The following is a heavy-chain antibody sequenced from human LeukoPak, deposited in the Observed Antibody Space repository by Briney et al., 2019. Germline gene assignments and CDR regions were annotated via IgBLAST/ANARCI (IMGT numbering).Heavy chain of an antibody. V-gene: IGHV5-51*01. D-gene: IGHD5-18*01. Sequence: GGSLKISCKGSGYSFTSYWIGWVRQMPGKGLEWMGIIYPGDSDTRYSPSFQGQVTISADKSISTAYLQWSSLKASDTAMYYCAKSYSYGYDYFDYWGQGTLVTVSS. CDR1: GYSFTSYW. J-gene: IGHJ4*02. CDR3: AKSYSYGYDYFDY. CDR2: IYPGDSDT.